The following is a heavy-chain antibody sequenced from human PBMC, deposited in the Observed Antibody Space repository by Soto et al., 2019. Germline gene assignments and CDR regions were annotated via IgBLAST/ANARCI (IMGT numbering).Heavy chain of an antibody. CDR3: AGHGNHSSNYYYGMDV. V-gene: IGHV1-69*12. CDR1: GGTFSSSA. Sequence: QVQLVQSGAEVKKPGSSVKVSCKASGGTFSSSAISWVRQAPGQGLEWMGGIIPIFGTANYAQKFQGRVTNTAEESTTPAYMELSSLRSEDAAVYYCAGHGNHSSNYYYGMDVGGQWTTVTVSS. D-gene: IGHD6-13*01. CDR2: IIPIFGTA. J-gene: IGHJ6*02.